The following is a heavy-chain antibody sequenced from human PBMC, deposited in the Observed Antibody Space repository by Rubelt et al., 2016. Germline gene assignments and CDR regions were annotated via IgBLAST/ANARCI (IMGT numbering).Heavy chain of an antibody. CDR2: ISSSSSYI. V-gene: IGHV3-21*01. CDR3: ARDSDFMGATVGIFDY. Sequence: SISSSSSYIYYADSVKGRFTISRDNAKNSLYLQMNSLRAEDTAVYYCARDSDFMGATVGIFDYWGQGTLVTVSS. J-gene: IGHJ4*02. D-gene: IGHD1-26*01.